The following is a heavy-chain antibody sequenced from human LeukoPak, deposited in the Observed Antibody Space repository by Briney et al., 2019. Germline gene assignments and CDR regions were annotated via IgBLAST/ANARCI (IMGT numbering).Heavy chain of an antibody. D-gene: IGHD2-21*02. CDR1: GFTASSNY. V-gene: IGHV3-66*01. Sequence: GGSLRLSCAASGFTASSNYMSWVRQAPGKGLEWVSVIYSGGSTYYADSVKGRFTISRDNSKNTLYLQMNSLRAEDTAVYYCAREGDAYYYYYGMDVWGQGTTVTVSS. CDR2: IYSGGST. CDR3: AREGDAYYYYYGMDV. J-gene: IGHJ6*02.